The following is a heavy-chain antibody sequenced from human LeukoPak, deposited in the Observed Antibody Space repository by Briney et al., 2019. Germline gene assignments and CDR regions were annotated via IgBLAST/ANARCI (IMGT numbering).Heavy chain of an antibody. Sequence: PSEALSLTCTVSGGSISSYYWSWIRQPPGKGLEWIGYIYYSGSTNYNPSLKSRVTISVDTSKNQFSLKLSSVTAADTAVYYCAGGVGATRVNAFDIWGQGTMVTVSS. CDR1: GGSISSYY. D-gene: IGHD1-26*01. J-gene: IGHJ3*02. CDR2: IYYSGST. CDR3: AGGVGATRVNAFDI. V-gene: IGHV4-59*01.